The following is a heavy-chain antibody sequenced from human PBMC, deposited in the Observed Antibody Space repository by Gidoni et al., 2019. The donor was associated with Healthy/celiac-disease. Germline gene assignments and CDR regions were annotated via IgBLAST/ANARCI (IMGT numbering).Heavy chain of an antibody. J-gene: IGHJ4*02. Sequence: EVQPVASGGGLVQPGGSLRHSCAAPGFTFSSYEMNWVRQAPGKGLKWVAYISSSDSTIYYADSVKGRFTISRDNAKNSLYLQMNSLRAKDTAVYYYARGSGNSWEYFDYWGQGTLVTVSS. D-gene: IGHD3-3*01. V-gene: IGHV3-48*03. CDR1: GFTFSSYE. CDR2: ISSSDSTI. CDR3: ARGSGNSWEYFDY.